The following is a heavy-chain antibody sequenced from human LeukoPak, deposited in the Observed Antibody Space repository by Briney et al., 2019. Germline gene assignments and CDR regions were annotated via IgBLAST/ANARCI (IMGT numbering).Heavy chain of an antibody. V-gene: IGHV3-7*01. CDR2: IKQDGSEK. D-gene: IGHD6-19*01. Sequence: GGSLRLSCAASRLTFSSYFMSWVRQTPGKGLEWVANIKQDGSEKYYVDSVKGRFTISRDNAKNSLYLQMNSLRAEDTAVYYCARDTAVAGFDYWGQGTLVTVSS. CDR1: RLTFSSYF. J-gene: IGHJ4*02. CDR3: ARDTAVAGFDY.